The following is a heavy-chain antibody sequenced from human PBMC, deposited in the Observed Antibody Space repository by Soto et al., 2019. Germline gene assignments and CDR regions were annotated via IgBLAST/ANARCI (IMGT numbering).Heavy chain of an antibody. CDR3: AHAGDFDLLSFDR. J-gene: IGHJ4*02. Sequence: QITLKESGPPLVRPAQTLTRTCAFSGFSLTTTRMGVAWIRQPPGKALEWLALIYWDDDKRYSPSLKNRLTVSKDTSTNRVVLTITNISPDDTGTYFCAHAGDFDLLSFDRWGPGTLVTVSS. CDR1: GFSLTTTRMG. V-gene: IGHV2-5*02. CDR2: IYWDDDK. D-gene: IGHD2-15*01.